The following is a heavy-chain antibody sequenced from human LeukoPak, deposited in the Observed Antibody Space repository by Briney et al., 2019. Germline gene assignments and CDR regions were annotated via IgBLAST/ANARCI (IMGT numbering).Heavy chain of an antibody. J-gene: IGHJ4*02. Sequence: GGSLRLSCAASGFIFSNYAMSWVRQVPGRGLEWVSTISSRGDSTYVADSVKGRFTISRDNSKNSLYLQMNTVRAEDTAVYYGVKGPRPDITVAHTVENWGQGTLVTVSS. CDR3: VKGPRPDITVAHTVEN. D-gene: IGHD6-19*01. CDR2: ISSRGDST. V-gene: IGHV3-23*01. CDR1: GFIFSNYA.